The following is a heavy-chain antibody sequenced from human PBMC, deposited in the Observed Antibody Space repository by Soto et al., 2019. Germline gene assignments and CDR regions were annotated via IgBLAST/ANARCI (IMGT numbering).Heavy chain of an antibody. CDR1: GGTFSSYS. CDR2: IIPIFGTA. D-gene: IGHD6-19*01. Sequence: VKVSCKASGGTFSSYSISWVRQAPGQGLEWMGGIIPIFGTANYAQKFQGRVTITADESTSTAYMELSSLRSEDTAVYYCARDKGSGWGWFDPWGQGTQVTVSS. J-gene: IGHJ5*02. CDR3: ARDKGSGWGWFDP. V-gene: IGHV1-69*13.